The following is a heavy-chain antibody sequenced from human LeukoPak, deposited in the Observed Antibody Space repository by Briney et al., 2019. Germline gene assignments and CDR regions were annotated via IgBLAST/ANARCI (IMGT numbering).Heavy chain of an antibody. CDR3: ARVEGNIVTTTEGYFDY. J-gene: IGHJ4*02. CDR2: ISTSHTYI. Sequence: PGGSLRLSCTASGFTFSSYNFNWVRQAPGKGLEWVSSISTSHTYIYYADSMKGRFTISRDNAKNSLYLQMNSLRAEDTAVYYCARVEGNIVTTTEGYFDYWGQGTLVTVSS. D-gene: IGHD5-12*01. CDR1: GFTFSSYN. V-gene: IGHV3-21*01.